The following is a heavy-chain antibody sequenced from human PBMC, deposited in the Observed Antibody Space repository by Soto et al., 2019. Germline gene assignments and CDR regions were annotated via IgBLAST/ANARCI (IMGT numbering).Heavy chain of an antibody. CDR3: AKIPRRTWGGHYFDY. Sequence: GGSLRLSCAASGFIFSNYAMSWVRQAPGKGLEWVSVISANSGSKYYADSVKGRVTISRDNSINMLYLQMDNLRAEDTALYYCAKIPRRTWGGHYFDYWGQGTLVPVSS. CDR2: ISANSGSK. CDR1: GFIFSNYA. D-gene: IGHD3-16*01. V-gene: IGHV3-23*01. J-gene: IGHJ4*02.